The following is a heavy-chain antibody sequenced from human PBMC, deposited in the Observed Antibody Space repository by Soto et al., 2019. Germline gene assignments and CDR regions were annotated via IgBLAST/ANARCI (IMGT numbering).Heavy chain of an antibody. Sequence: SETLSLTCAVYGGSFSGYYWSWIRQPPGKGLEWIGEINHSGSTNYNPSLKSRVTISVDTSKNQFSLKLSSVTAADSAVYSCARGYWFDPWGQGTLVTVSS. CDR1: GGSFSGYY. CDR2: INHSGST. J-gene: IGHJ5*02. V-gene: IGHV4-34*01. CDR3: ARGYWFDP.